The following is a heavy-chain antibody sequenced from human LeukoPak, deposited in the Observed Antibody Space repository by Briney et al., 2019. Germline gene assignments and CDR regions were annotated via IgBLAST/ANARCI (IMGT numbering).Heavy chain of an antibody. V-gene: IGHV3-30*04. D-gene: IGHD6-19*01. Sequence: GGSLRLSCAASGFTFSSYAMHWVGQAPGKGLEWVAVISYDASNKYYAYSVKGRFTISRDNSKNTLYLQMNSLRAEDTAVYYCARDRARIAVAGTDYYYGMDVWGQGTTVTVSS. J-gene: IGHJ6*02. CDR2: ISYDASNK. CDR1: GFTFSSYA. CDR3: ARDRARIAVAGTDYYYGMDV.